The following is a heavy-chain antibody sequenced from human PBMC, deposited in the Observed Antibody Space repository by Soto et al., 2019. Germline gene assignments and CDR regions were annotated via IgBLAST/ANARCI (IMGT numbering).Heavy chain of an antibody. CDR3: AIRYSGYDPPYYYYYYGMDV. Sequence: PGGSLRLSCAASGFTFSSYGMHWVRQAPGKGLEWVAVISYDGNNKYYADSVKGRFTISRDNSISTAYLQWSSLKASDTAMYYWAIRYSGYDPPYYYYYYGMDVWGQGTTVTVS. D-gene: IGHD5-12*01. CDR1: GFTFSSYG. J-gene: IGHJ6*02. V-gene: IGHV3-30*03. CDR2: ISYDGNNK.